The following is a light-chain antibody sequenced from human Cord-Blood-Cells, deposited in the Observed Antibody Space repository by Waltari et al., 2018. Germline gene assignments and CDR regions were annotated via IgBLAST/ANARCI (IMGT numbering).Light chain of an antibody. V-gene: IGKV1-39*01. Sequence: DIQMTQSPSSLSASVGDRVTITCRASHSISSYLNWYQQKPGKAPKLLIYAASSLQSGVPSRFSGSGSGTDFTLTISSLHPEDFATYYCQQSYSTPFTFGPGTKVDIK. CDR2: AAS. CDR1: HSISSY. CDR3: QQSYSTPFT. J-gene: IGKJ3*01.